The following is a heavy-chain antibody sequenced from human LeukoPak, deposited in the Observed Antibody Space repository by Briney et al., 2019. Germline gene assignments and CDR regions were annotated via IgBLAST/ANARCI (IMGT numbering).Heavy chain of an antibody. Sequence: PGGSLRLSCAASGFTFSSYSMNWVRQAPGKGLELVANIKQDGSEKYYVDSVKGRFTISRDNAKNSLYLQMSSVRAEDTAVYYCARVGCTSTSCLANWGQGTLVTVSS. V-gene: IGHV3-7*01. D-gene: IGHD2-2*01. CDR1: GFTFSSYS. CDR2: IKQDGSEK. J-gene: IGHJ4*02. CDR3: ARVGCTSTSCLAN.